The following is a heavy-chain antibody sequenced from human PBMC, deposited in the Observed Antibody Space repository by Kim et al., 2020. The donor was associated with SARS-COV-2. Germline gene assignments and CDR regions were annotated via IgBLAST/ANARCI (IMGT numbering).Heavy chain of an antibody. CDR1: GFTVSSNY. CDR3: ARVKMHYYGMDV. CDR2: IYSGGST. Sequence: GGSLRLSCAASGFTVSSNYMSWVRQAPGKGLEWVSVIYSGGSTYYADSVKGRFTISRHNSKNTLYLQMNSLRAEDTAVYYCARVKMHYYGMDVWGQGPRSPSP. J-gene: IGHJ6*02. V-gene: IGHV3-53*04.